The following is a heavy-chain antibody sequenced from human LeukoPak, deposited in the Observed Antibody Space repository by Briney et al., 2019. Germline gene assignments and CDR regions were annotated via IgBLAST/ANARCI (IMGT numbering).Heavy chain of an antibody. CDR1: GITFSNYN. Sequence: GGSLRLSCAAPGITFSNYNMNWVRQAPGKGLEWISAITSSSSYTFYADSVKGRFTISRDNAQNSLYLQMNSLRAEDTALYYCAKDTGYYYDSSNYWNWGQGTLVIVSS. CDR3: AKDTGYYYDSSNYWN. D-gene: IGHD3-22*01. J-gene: IGHJ4*02. V-gene: IGHV3-21*04. CDR2: ITSSSSYT.